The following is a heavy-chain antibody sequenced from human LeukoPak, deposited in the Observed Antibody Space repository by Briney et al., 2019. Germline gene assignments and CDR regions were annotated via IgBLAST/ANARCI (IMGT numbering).Heavy chain of an antibody. D-gene: IGHD6-19*01. CDR1: GFTFSSYD. CDR3: ARGGIAVAQPLDY. CDR2: ISRNTNSI. Sequence: PGGSLRLSCAASGFTFSSYDMNWVRQASGKGLEWVSSISRNTNSIFYGDSVKGRFTISRDNAKNSLYLQMNSLRDEDTGVYYCARGGIAVAQPLDYWGQGTLVTVSS. V-gene: IGHV3-21*04. J-gene: IGHJ4*02.